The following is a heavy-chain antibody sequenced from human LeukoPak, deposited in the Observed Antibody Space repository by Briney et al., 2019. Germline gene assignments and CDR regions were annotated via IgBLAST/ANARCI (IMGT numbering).Heavy chain of an antibody. Sequence: GESLRISCSGSGYSFTSYWIICVRQMPGKGLEWMGRIDPSDSYTNYSPSFQGHVTISADRSIRTAYLQWSSLKASDSAMYYCARLMGTVYGGGDWFDPWGQGTLVTVSS. D-gene: IGHD2-8*01. CDR1: GYSFTSYW. CDR2: IDPSDSYT. V-gene: IGHV5-10-1*01. J-gene: IGHJ5*02. CDR3: ARLMGTVYGGGDWFDP.